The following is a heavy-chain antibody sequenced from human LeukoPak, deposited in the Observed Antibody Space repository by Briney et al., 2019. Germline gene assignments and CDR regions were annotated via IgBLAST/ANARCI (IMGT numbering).Heavy chain of an antibody. J-gene: IGHJ6*02. D-gene: IGHD3-22*01. Sequence: GGSLRLSCAASGFIFTNYFMSWVRQAPGKGLEWVASIKHDGSEKYYVDSVRGRFTISRDNTMNSLYLQMNSLRAEDTALYYCAKDMAPYYYDSSGYYKYYGMDVWGQGTTVTVSS. CDR1: GFIFTNYF. CDR2: IKHDGSEK. CDR3: AKDMAPYYYDSSGYYKYYGMDV. V-gene: IGHV3-7*03.